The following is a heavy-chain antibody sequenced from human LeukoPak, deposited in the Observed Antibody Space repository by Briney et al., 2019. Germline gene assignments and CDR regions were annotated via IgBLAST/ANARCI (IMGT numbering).Heavy chain of an antibody. CDR1: GFTFGSHA. CDR2: IFGSGGSP. D-gene: IGHD5-18*01. Sequence: GGSLRLSCEASGFTFGSHAMYWVRQAPGKGLEWVAGIFGSGGSPHYADPVKGRFTISRDNSRNTVYLQINSLRAEDTAVYYCGKTTVGYSSGQKPAWPVDYCGQGTLVTVSS. J-gene: IGHJ4*02. CDR3: GKTTVGYSSGQKPAWPVDY. V-gene: IGHV3-23*01.